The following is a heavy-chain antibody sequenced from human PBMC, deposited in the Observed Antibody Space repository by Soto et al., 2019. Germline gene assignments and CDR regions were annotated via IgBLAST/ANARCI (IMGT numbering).Heavy chain of an antibody. J-gene: IGHJ6*02. D-gene: IGHD3-10*01. CDR1: GYTFTSHA. CDR2: INAGNGNT. CDR3: ARDGVGSGSYYLYYGMDV. Sequence: ASVKVSCKASGYTFTSHAMHWVRQAPGQRLEWMGWINAGNGNTKYSQKFQGRVTITRDTSASTAYMELSSLRSEDTAVYYCARDGVGSGSYYLYYGMDVWGQGTTVTVSS. V-gene: IGHV1-3*01.